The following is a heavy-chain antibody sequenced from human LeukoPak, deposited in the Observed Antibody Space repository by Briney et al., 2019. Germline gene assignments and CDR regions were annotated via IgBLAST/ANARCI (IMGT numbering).Heavy chain of an antibody. D-gene: IGHD3-22*01. Sequence: PSETLSLTCTVSGGSISSHYWSWIRQPPGKGLEWIGYIYYSGSTNYNPSLKSRVTLSVDTSKNQFSLKLSSVTAADTAVYYCAGAYYYDSSGYRQILNWFDPWGQGTLVTVSS. CDR1: GGSISSHY. V-gene: IGHV4-59*11. J-gene: IGHJ5*02. CDR2: IYYSGST. CDR3: AGAYYYDSSGYRQILNWFDP.